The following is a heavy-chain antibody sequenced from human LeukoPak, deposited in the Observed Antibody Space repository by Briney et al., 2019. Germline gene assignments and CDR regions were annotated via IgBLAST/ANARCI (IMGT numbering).Heavy chain of an antibody. V-gene: IGHV3-21*01. CDR2: IRFTGSYI. D-gene: IGHD5-12*01. CDR1: GFTFSSYS. Sequence: PGVSLRLSCAASGFTFSSYSMNWVRQAPGRGLEWVSSIRFTGSYIYYADSVKGRFTISKDNARNSLYLQMNDLRGEDTAIYYCARDAGNSGYGCDLWGQGTLVTVSS. J-gene: IGHJ5*02. CDR3: ARDAGNSGYGCDL.